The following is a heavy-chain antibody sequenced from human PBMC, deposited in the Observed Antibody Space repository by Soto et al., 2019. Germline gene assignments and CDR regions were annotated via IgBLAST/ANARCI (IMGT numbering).Heavy chain of an antibody. CDR1: GFTFSSYA. D-gene: IGHD2-2*01. CDR2: ISSSGGST. J-gene: IGHJ2*01. CDR3: AKEYCSSTSCSDWYFDL. Sequence: EVQLLESGGGLVQPGGSLRLSCAASGFTFSSYAMSWVRQAPGKGLEWVSAISSSGGSTYYADSVKGRFTISRDNSKNTLYLQMNSLRAEDTAVYYCAKEYCSSTSCSDWYFDLWGRGTLVTVSS. V-gene: IGHV3-23*01.